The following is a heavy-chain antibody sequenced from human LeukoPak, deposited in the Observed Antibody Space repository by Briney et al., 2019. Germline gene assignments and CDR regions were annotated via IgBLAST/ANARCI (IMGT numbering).Heavy chain of an antibody. CDR1: GFTFDDYG. CDR2: INWNGGST. D-gene: IGHD3-22*01. CDR3: AKDIDYYDSSGYFDY. J-gene: IGHJ4*02. V-gene: IGHV3-20*04. Sequence: PGGSLRLSCAASGFTFDDYGMSWVRQAPGKGLEWVSGINWNGGSTGYADSVKGRFTISRDNAKNSLYLQMNSLRTEDTALYYCAKDIDYYDSSGYFDYWGQGTLVTVSS.